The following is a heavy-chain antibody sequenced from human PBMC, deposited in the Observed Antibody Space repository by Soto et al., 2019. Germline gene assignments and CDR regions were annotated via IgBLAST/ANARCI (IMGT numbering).Heavy chain of an antibody. D-gene: IGHD2-15*01. J-gene: IGHJ4*02. CDR1: GGTFSSYA. Sequence: SVKVSCKASGGTFSSYAISWVRQAPGQGLEWMGGIIPIFGTANYAQKFQGRVTITADESTSTAYMELSSLRSEDTAVYYCARDIQYCSGGSCLGYYFDYWGQGTLVTVSS. V-gene: IGHV1-69*13. CDR3: ARDIQYCSGGSCLGYYFDY. CDR2: IIPIFGTA.